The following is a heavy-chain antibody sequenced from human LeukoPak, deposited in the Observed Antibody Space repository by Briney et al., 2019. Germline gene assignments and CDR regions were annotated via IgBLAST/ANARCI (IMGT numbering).Heavy chain of an antibody. CDR2: ISRDSNII. CDR1: GFIFSIDS. J-gene: IGHJ4*02. CDR3: VRDNPRCCGVVPANIDDF. V-gene: IGHV3-48*01. D-gene: IGHD2-15*01. Sequence: GGSLRLSCAASGFIFSIDSMNWVRQAPGKGLEWISYISRDSNIIFYADSVRGRFTVSRDNAKNSLYLQMNSLRAEDTAVYYCVRDNPRCCGVVPANIDDFWGQGTLVTVSS.